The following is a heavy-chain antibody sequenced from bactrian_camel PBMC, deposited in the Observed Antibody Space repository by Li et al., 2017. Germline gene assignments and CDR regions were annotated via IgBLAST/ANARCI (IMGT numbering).Heavy chain of an antibody. CDR2: IESDGDT. D-gene: IGHD2*01. J-gene: IGHJ4*01. Sequence: HVQLVESGGRSVQAGGSLRLSCAASSVYVKNVDCMAWFRQPPGMEREGVAVIESDGDTTYSDSVKGRFTISKDSAKNTLYLQMNSLELDDTGMYYCAALKLSEGGYCLPLRRLVASTWGQGTQVTVS. CDR1: VYVKNVDC. V-gene: IGHV3S53*01. CDR3: AALKLSEGGYCLPLRRLVAST.